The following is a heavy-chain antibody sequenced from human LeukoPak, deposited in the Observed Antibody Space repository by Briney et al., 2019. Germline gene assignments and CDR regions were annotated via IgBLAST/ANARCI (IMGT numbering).Heavy chain of an antibody. J-gene: IGHJ6*02. CDR1: GFTFRSYA. V-gene: IGHV3-23*01. CDR3: AKTHGDYVYYFFYAMDV. D-gene: IGHD4-17*01. CDR2: ISASGGRA. Sequence: GGSLRLSCAASGFTFRSYAMSWVRQAPGKGLEWVSVISASGGRASYADSVEGRFTVSRDNSKNTLYLQMSSLRAEDTAVYYCAKTHGDYVYYFFYAMDVWGQGTTVTVSS.